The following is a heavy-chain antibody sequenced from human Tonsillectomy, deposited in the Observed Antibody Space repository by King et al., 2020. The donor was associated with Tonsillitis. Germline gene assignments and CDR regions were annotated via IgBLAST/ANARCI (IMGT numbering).Heavy chain of an antibody. Sequence: VQLQPWGAGLFKPSETLSLTCAVYCGFFSDYYWTWIRQPPGKGPEWVWEIKHRGSSNYNPSLNSRVTISVDTSKNQFSLKLSSVTAADTAVYYCARLIAVAGTDYWGQGTLVTVSS. V-gene: IGHV4-34*01. CDR2: IKHRGSS. CDR3: ARLIAVAGTDY. CDR1: CGFFSDYY. J-gene: IGHJ4*02. D-gene: IGHD6-19*01.